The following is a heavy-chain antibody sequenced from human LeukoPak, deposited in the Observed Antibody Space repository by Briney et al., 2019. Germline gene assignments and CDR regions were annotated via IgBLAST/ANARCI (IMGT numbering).Heavy chain of an antibody. CDR3: ARDGSGVWFDY. Sequence: ASVKVSCKASNYTFTSYGISWVRQAPGQGLEWMAWINAYNGDTNYAQKFQGRVTLTTETSTSTAYMELRSLRSDDTAVYYCARDGSGVWFDYWGQGTLVTVSS. CDR1: NYTFTSYG. D-gene: IGHD3-10*01. CDR2: INAYNGDT. V-gene: IGHV1-18*01. J-gene: IGHJ4*02.